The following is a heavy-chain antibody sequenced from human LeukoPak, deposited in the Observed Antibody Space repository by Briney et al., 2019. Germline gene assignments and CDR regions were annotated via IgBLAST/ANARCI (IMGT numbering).Heavy chain of an antibody. V-gene: IGHV1-69*05. Sequence: SVKVSCKAPGGTFNSYATSWVRQAPGQRLEWMGGIIPISHTTTYAQKFQGRVTMTRDTSTSTVYMELSSLRSEDTAVYYCAGNIVLMVYAPGYWGQGTLVTVSS. CDR1: GGTFNSYA. D-gene: IGHD2-8*01. J-gene: IGHJ4*02. CDR3: AGNIVLMVYAPGY. CDR2: IIPISHTT.